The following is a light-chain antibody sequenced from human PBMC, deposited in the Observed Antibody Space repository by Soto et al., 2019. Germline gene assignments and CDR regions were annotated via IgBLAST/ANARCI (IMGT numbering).Light chain of an antibody. J-gene: IGKJ1*01. CDR2: EAS. Sequence: QMTQSPSSLSASVGDRVTITCRASQDISNYLAWNQQKPGGAPKLLIYEASTLQSGVPSRFSGSGSGADFTLTISSLQPEDVAIYYCQKYNDAPRTFGQGTRVEMK. CDR1: QDISNY. CDR3: QKYNDAPRT. V-gene: IGKV1-27*01.